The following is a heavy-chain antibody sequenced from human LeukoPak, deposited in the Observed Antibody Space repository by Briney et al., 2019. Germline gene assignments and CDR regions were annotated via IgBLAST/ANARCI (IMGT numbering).Heavy chain of an antibody. CDR3: AKDRGWLQPIDY. CDR2: IYSGGST. CDR1: GFSVSANY. J-gene: IGHJ4*02. V-gene: IGHV3-53*01. Sequence: GGSLRLSCATSGFSVSANYMTWVRQVPGKGLEWVSLIYSGGSTSYADSVKGRFTISRDNSKNILYLQMNSLRAEDTAVYYCAKDRGWLQPIDYWGQGTLVTVSS. D-gene: IGHD5-24*01.